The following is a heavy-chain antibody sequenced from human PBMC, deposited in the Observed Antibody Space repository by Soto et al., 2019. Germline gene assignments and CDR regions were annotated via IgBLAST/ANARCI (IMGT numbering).Heavy chain of an antibody. CDR1: GGSISSYY. J-gene: IGHJ4*02. CDR2: IHSSGST. Sequence: QVQLQESGPGLVKPSETLSLTCTVSGGSISSYYWNWIRQPPGKGLEWIGYIHSSGSTNYDPSLKSRVTIXXDXSXXQFSLKLSSVTAADTAVYYCARWAHCGGDCYVLDSWGQGALVTVSS. CDR3: ARWAHCGGDCYVLDS. V-gene: IGHV4-59*01. D-gene: IGHD2-21*02.